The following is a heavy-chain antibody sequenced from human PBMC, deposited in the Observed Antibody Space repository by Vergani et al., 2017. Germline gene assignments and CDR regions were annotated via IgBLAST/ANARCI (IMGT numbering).Heavy chain of an antibody. J-gene: IGHJ6*02. D-gene: IGHD5-12*01. CDR1: GGSFSGSY. CDR2: INHSGST. Sequence: QVQLQQGGAGLLKPSETLSLTCAVYGGSFSGSYWIWIRQRPGKGLEWIGEINHSGSTNYNPSLKSRVTISVDTSKNQFSLKLSSVTAADTAVYYCARVSFERGNLYYYYGMDVWSQRTSVTVPS. V-gene: IGHV4-34*01. CDR3: ARVSFERGNLYYYYGMDV.